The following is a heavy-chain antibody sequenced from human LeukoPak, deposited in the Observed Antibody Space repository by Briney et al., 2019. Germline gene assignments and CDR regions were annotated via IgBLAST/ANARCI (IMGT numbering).Heavy chain of an antibody. CDR3: ARNPTVGANRSFDY. Sequence: ASETLSLTCSVSGGSMRSSRNYWGWIRQPPGKGLKWIASIYHSGSTYHNPSLKSRVTISVDMSKNQVSLKLTSVTAADTAVYYCARNPTVGANRSFDYWGQGTLVTVSS. V-gene: IGHV4-39*01. CDR2: IYHSGST. D-gene: IGHD1-26*01. CDR1: GGSMRSSRNY. J-gene: IGHJ4*02.